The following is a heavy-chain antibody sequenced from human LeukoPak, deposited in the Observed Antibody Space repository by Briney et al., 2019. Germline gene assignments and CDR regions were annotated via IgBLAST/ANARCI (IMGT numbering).Heavy chain of an antibody. D-gene: IGHD3-3*01. V-gene: IGHV1-8*01. Sequence: ASVKVSCKASGYTFTSYDINWVRQATGQGLEWMGWMNPNSGNTCYAQKFQGRVTMTRNTSISTDYMELSRLRSEDTAVYYCARGRRSITIFGVAKTKDKYYFDYWGQGTRVTVSS. J-gene: IGHJ4*02. CDR3: ARGRRSITIFGVAKTKDKYYFDY. CDR1: GYTFTSYD. CDR2: MNPNSGNT.